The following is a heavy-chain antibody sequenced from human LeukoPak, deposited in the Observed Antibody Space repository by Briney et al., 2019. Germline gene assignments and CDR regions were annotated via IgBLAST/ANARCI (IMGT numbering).Heavy chain of an antibody. J-gene: IGHJ6*02. CDR2: ISYDGSNK. CDR1: GFTFSSYG. V-gene: IGHV3-30*18. CDR3: AKVLRGLGPADYYGMDV. D-gene: IGHD2-15*01. Sequence: QPGGSLRLSCAASGFTFSSYGMHWVRQAPGKGLEWVAVISYDGSNKYYADSVKGRFTISRDNSKNTLYLQMNSLRAEDTAVYYCAKVLRGLGPADYYGMDVWGQGTTVTVSS.